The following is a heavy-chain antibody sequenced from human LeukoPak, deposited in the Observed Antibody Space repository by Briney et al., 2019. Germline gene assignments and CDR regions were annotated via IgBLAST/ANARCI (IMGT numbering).Heavy chain of an antibody. CDR3: ARDDYGDYDRGRWFDP. D-gene: IGHD4-17*01. CDR2: IYTSGST. J-gene: IGHJ5*02. V-gene: IGHV4-4*07. Sequence: SETLSLTCTVSGGSISSYYWSWIRQPAGKGLEWIGRIYTSGSTNYNPSLKSRVTMSVDTSKNQFSLKLSSVTAADTAVYHCARDDYGDYDRGRWFDPWGQGTLVTVSS. CDR1: GGSISSYY.